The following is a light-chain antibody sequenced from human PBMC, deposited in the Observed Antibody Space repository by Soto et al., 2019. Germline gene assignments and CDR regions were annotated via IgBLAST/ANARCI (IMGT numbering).Light chain of an antibody. Sequence: DIVLTQSPGTLSLSPGERATLSCRASQSVGSSYLDWHQQKPDQPPMLLIYGASSRATGIPDSCSASGYVTDFTRTIRTLEPENFSVYYCQRSGFTFGQGTRLEIK. CDR3: QRSGFT. J-gene: IGKJ5*01. V-gene: IGKV3-20*01. CDR2: GAS. CDR1: QSVGSSY.